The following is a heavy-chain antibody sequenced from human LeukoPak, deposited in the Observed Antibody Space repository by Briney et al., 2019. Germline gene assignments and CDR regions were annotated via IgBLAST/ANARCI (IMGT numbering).Heavy chain of an antibody. CDR2: IKERWDSI. V-gene: IGHV3-23*01. Sequence: GGYLLLYCVCSRIHLINYGMGGARPAPRDGLEWVSGIKERWDSINYADSVKGRYIISRDTYNNTQCLQMTSVRRDDPAVYFCAKRGIVIRAVIIFGFHKEAYYFDYWGQGILVTVSS. CDR3: AKRGIVIRAVIIFGFHKEAYYFDY. D-gene: IGHD3-10*01. CDR1: RIHLINYG. J-gene: IGHJ4*02.